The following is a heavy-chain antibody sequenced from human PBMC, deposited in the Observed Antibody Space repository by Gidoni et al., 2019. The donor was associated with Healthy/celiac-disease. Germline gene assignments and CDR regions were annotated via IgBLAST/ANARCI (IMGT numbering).Heavy chain of an antibody. D-gene: IGHD5-12*01. CDR3: ARGGVDIVATIILDY. J-gene: IGHJ4*02. V-gene: IGHV3-30*04. CDR1: GFTFSSYA. CDR2: ISYDGGNK. Sequence: QVQLVESGGGVVQPGRSLRLSCAASGFTFSSYAMHWVRQAPGKGLEWVAVISYDGGNKYYADSVEGRFTISRDNSKNTLYLQMNSLRAEDTAVYYCARGGVDIVATIILDYWGQGTLVTVSS.